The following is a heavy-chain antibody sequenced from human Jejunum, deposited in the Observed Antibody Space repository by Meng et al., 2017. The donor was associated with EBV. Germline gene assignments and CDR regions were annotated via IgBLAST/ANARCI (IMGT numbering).Heavy chain of an antibody. V-gene: IGHV1-8*01. CDR3: ARGAQPIDL. CDR2: MNPSNGKT. Sequence: QCGAEVKRSGASVKVSFKASGFTFTNYDINWVRQASGQGLEWMGWMNPSNGKTGYAQKFQGRVTMTRDASTSTAYMELSSLRSDDTAVYFCARGAQPIDLWGQGTLVTVSS. D-gene: IGHD3-3*01. CDR1: GFTFTNYD. J-gene: IGHJ5*02.